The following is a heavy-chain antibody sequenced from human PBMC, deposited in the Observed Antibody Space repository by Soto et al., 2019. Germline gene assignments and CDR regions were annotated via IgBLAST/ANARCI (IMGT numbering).Heavy chain of an antibody. V-gene: IGHV1-2*02. D-gene: IGHD2-15*01. J-gene: IGHJ4*02. CDR1: GYTFTGYY. CDR3: GRGRSGELVVFY. CDR2: IGPNSGDT. Sequence: ASVKVSCKASGYTFTGYYIHWVRQAPGQGLEWMGEIGPNSGDTKYAQKFQGRVTMTRDTSISTVCMELSNLSPDDTAVYYCGRGRSGELVVFYWGQGTLVTVSS.